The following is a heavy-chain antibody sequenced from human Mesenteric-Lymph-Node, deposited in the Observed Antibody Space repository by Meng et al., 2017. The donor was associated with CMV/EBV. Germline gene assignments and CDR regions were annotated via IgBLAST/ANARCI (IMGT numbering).Heavy chain of an antibody. J-gene: IGHJ3*02. Sequence: SETLSLTCTVSGGSVSSGSYYWSWIRQPPGKGLEWIGYIYYSGSTNYNPSLKSRVTISVDTSKNQFSLKLSSVTAADTAVYYCAREGHCGGDCRVFDIWGQGTMVTVSS. CDR1: GGSVSSGSYY. CDR2: IYYSGST. CDR3: AREGHCGGDCRVFDI. D-gene: IGHD2-21*01. V-gene: IGHV4-61*01.